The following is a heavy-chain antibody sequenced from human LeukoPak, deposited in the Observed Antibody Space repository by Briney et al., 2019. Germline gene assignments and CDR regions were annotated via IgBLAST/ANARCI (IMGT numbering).Heavy chain of an antibody. Sequence: GESLKISCKGSGYSFTSYWIGWARQMPGKGLEWMGIIYPGDSDIRYSPSFQGQVTISVDKSISTAYLQWSSLKASDTAMYYCGSQYYGDWFDPWGQGTLVIVSS. V-gene: IGHV5-51*01. CDR2: IYPGDSDI. D-gene: IGHD3-16*01. J-gene: IGHJ5*02. CDR1: GYSFTSYW. CDR3: GSQYYGDWFDP.